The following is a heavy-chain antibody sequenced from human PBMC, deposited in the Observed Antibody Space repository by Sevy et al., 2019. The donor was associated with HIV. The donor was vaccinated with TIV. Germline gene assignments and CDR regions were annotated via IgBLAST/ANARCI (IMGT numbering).Heavy chain of an antibody. CDR3: AKEMYCSAGSCYHYYYYVMDV. J-gene: IGHJ6*02. Sequence: GGSLRLSCAASGFTFSNFAMSWVRQAPGKGLEWVSAISGSGLTTYYADSVKGRFTISRDNSKNTLYLQIDSLRAEDRAVYNCAKEMYCSAGSCYHYYYYVMDVWSQGTTVTVSS. CDR1: GFTFSNFA. V-gene: IGHV3-23*01. CDR2: ISGSGLTT. D-gene: IGHD2-15*01.